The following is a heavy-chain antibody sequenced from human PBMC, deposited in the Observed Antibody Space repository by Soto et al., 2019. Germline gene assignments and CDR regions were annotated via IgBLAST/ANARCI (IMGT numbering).Heavy chain of an antibody. CDR2: IHYCGST. Sequence: SETLSLTCTVSGGSIRSGIYYWIWIRQHPGKGLEWIGYIHYCGSTYYNPSLKSRLSISVDTSKNQFSLKLSSVTAADTAVYYCAREDRNDYDSSGYCLWGQGALVTVSS. D-gene: IGHD3-22*01. J-gene: IGHJ4*02. V-gene: IGHV4-31*03. CDR1: GGSIRSGIYY. CDR3: AREDRNDYDSSGYCL.